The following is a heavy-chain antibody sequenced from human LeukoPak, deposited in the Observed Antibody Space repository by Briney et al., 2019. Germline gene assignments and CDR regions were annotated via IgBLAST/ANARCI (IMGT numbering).Heavy chain of an antibody. J-gene: IGHJ5*02. CDR1: GGSISSSSYY. CDR3: ARGGTIFGVVLFDP. CDR2: IYYSGST. V-gene: IGHV4-39*07. D-gene: IGHD3-3*01. Sequence: PSETLSLTCTVSGGSISSSSYYWGWIRQPPGKGLEWIGSIYYSGSTYYNPSLKNRVTISVDTSKNQFSLKLSSVTAADTAVYYCARGGTIFGVVLFDPWGQGTLVTVSS.